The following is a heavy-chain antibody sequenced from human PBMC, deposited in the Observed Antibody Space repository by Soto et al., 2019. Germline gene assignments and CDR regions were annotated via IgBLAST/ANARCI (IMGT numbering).Heavy chain of an antibody. CDR3: ATTIAAAGGYYFNY. CDR1: GFTFSSYA. Sequence: EVQLVESGGGLVQPGGSLRLSCAASGFTFSSYAMHWVRQAPGKGLEYVSTINNNGGSTYYANSVKGRFTISRDNSKNTLYLQMGSLRADDMAVYYCATTIAAAGGYYFNYWGQGTLVTVSS. D-gene: IGHD6-13*01. J-gene: IGHJ4*02. V-gene: IGHV3-64*01. CDR2: INNNGGST.